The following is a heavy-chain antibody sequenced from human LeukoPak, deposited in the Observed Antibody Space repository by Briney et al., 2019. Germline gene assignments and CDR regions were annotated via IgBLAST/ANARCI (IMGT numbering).Heavy chain of an antibody. V-gene: IGHV3-11*04. CDR2: ISGSGDTI. CDR1: GISFSDYY. J-gene: IGHJ4*02. CDR3: TRGVAMAI. D-gene: IGHD2-15*01. Sequence: GGSLRLSCAASGISFSDYYMSWIRQAPGKGLEWIAYISGSGDTIKYVDFVEGRFTISRDNAKRSVYLEMNSLTDEDTAVYFCTRGVAMAIWSQGTLVTVSS.